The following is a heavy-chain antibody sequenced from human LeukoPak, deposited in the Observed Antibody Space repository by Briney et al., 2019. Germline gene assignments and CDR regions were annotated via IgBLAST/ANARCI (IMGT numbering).Heavy chain of an antibody. J-gene: IGHJ4*02. Sequence: SETLSLTCAVYGGSFSGYYWSWIRQPPGKGLEWIGEINHSGSTNYNPSLKSRVTISVDTSKNQFSLKLSSVTAEDTAVYYCARSDYWGRGTLVTVSS. V-gene: IGHV4-34*01. CDR3: ARSDY. CDR1: GGSFSGYY. CDR2: INHSGST.